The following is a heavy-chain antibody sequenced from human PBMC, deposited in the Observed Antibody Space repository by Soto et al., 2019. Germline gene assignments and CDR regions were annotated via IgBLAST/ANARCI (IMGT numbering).Heavy chain of an antibody. Sequence: QEELVQSGAEVKKPGSSVNVSCKASEGTFSSSSITWVRQAPGQRLEWMGGIIPLLGTANSAQKFQGRVRIEGDKSTSTIYMGLSSLRSDDTAVYYCARDPGDLFGYMDVWGQGTTST. J-gene: IGHJ6*02. CDR3: ARDPGDLFGYMDV. CDR1: EGTFSSSS. V-gene: IGHV1-69*06. CDR2: IIPLLGTA. D-gene: IGHD3-10*01.